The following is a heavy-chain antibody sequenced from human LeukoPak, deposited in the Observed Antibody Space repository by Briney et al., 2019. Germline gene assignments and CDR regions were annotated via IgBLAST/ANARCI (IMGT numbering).Heavy chain of an antibody. Sequence: GGSLRLSCAASGFTFSSYAMSWVRQAPGKGLEWVSAISGSGGSTYYADSVKGRFTISRDNSKNTLYLQMNSLRAEDTAVYYCAKDLMAYSSGNNWFDPWGQGTLVTDSS. CDR1: GFTFSSYA. D-gene: IGHD6-19*01. J-gene: IGHJ5*02. V-gene: IGHV3-23*01. CDR3: AKDLMAYSSGNNWFDP. CDR2: ISGSGGST.